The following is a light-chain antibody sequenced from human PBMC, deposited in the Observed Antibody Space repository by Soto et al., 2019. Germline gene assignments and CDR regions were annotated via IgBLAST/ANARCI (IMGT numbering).Light chain of an antibody. CDR1: QSVRSK. CDR3: QQYSAWPLT. V-gene: IGKV3-15*01. CDR2: GAS. J-gene: IGKJ4*01. Sequence: EIVMTQSPAALSESPGERATLFCRASQSVRSKFLAWYQQKPGQAPRLLIYGASTRATGVPGRFSGSGSGTEFTLTISSLQSEDFAVYYCQQYSAWPLTFGGGTKVEIK.